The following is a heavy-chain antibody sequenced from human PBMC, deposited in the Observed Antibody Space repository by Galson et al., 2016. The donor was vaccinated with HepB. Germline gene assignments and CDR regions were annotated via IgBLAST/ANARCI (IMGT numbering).Heavy chain of an antibody. CDR3: ARMRRYFDWFDS. V-gene: IGHV3-53*01. D-gene: IGHD3-9*01. CDR1: GFTVSSNY. Sequence: SLRLSCAASGFTVSSNYMSWVRQAPGKGLEWVSVIYSGGSTYYADSVQGRFTISRDTSKNTLYLQMNSLRAEETAVYYCARMRRYFDWFDSWGQGTLVTVSS. J-gene: IGHJ5*01. CDR2: IYSGGST.